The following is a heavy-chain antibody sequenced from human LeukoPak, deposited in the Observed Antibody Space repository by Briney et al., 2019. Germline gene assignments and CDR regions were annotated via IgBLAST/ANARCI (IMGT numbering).Heavy chain of an antibody. CDR3: ARSGCPGGSCYLRYSWLDL. CDR2: ITTTSSYI. V-gene: IGHV3-21*01. D-gene: IGHD2-15*01. Sequence: SGGSLSLSCATSGFTFSNSDMNWVRQAPGKGLEWVSSITTTSSYIYYADSVRGRFTISRDNAKNSLYLHMDSLRAEDTAVYYCARSGCPGGSCYLRYSWLDLWGRGTLVTVSS. J-gene: IGHJ5*02. CDR1: GFTFSNSD.